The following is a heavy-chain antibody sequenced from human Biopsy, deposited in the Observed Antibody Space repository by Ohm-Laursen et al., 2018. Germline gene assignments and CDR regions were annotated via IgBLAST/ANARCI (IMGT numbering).Heavy chain of an antibody. CDR2: ITSSGAST. D-gene: IGHD3-9*01. CDR1: GFTFNTYA. V-gene: IGHV3-23*01. CDR3: AKVSPTILSSFDY. J-gene: IGHJ4*02. Sequence: SLRLSCAASGFTFNTYAMSWVRQAPGKGLEWVSSITSSGASTDFADSVKGRFTISRDNSKNTLYLQMNSLRAEDTAVYYCAKVSPTILSSFDYWGQGTLVTVSS.